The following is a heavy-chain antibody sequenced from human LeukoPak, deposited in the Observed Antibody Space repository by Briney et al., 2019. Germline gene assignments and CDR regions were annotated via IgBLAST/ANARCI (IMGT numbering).Heavy chain of an antibody. V-gene: IGHV4-34*01. Sequence: PSETLSLTCAVYGGSFSGYYWSWIRQPPGKGLEWIGEINHSGSTNYNPSLKSRVTISVDTPKNQFSLKLGSVTAADTAVYYCARGNSYGVDYWGQGTLVTVSS. J-gene: IGHJ4*02. D-gene: IGHD5-18*01. CDR3: ARGNSYGVDY. CDR2: INHSGST. CDR1: GGSFSGYY.